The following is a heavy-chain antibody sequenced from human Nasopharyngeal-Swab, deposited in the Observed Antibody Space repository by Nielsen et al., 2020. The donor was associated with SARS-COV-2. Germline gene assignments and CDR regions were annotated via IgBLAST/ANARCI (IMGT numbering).Heavy chain of an antibody. CDR2: IYYSGST. CDR1: GGSISSYY. D-gene: IGHD6-19*01. Sequence: GSLRLSCTVSGGSISSYYWSWIRQPPGKGLEWIGYIYYSGSTNYNPSLKRRVTISVDTSKNQFSLKLSAVTAADTAVYYCARALIDSSGLYGYYYYYGMDVWGQGTTVTVSS. CDR3: ARALIDSSGLYGYYYYYGMDV. J-gene: IGHJ6*02. V-gene: IGHV4-59*13.